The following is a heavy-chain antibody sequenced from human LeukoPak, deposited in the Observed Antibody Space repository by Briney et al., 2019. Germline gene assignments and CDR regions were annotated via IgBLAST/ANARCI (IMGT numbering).Heavy chain of an antibody. D-gene: IGHD3-22*01. Sequence: SETLSLTCTVSGGSISTSSFYWGWIRQPPGKGLEWIGSMYYSGSTYYNPSLKSRVTISVDTSKNQFSLKLSSVTAADTAVYYCARVPLYYDSSGYAHWGQGTLVTVSS. CDR2: MYYSGST. V-gene: IGHV4-39*07. CDR3: ARVPLYYDSSGYAH. CDR1: GGSISTSSFY. J-gene: IGHJ4*02.